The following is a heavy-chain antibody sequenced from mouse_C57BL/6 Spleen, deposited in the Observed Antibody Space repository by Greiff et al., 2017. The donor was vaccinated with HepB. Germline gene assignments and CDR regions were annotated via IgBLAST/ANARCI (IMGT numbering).Heavy chain of an antibody. J-gene: IGHJ4*01. CDR1: GYSITSGYY. Sequence: EVKLVESGPGLVKPSQSLSLTCSVTGYSITSGYYWNWIRQFPGNKLEWMGYISYDGSNNYNPSLKNRISITRDTSKNQFFLKLNSVTTEDTATYYCARRNWDKGYAMDYWGQGTSVTVSS. CDR3: ARRNWDKGYAMDY. V-gene: IGHV3-6*01. CDR2: ISYDGSN. D-gene: IGHD4-1*01.